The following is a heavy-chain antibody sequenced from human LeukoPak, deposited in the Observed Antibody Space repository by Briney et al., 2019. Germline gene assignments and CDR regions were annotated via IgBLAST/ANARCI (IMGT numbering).Heavy chain of an antibody. CDR1: GYTFTGYY. J-gene: IGHJ4*02. D-gene: IGHD6-13*01. CDR2: INPNGGGT. V-gene: IGHV1-2*02. CDR3: ARDFGDSSSWYDY. Sequence: ASVKVSCKASGYTFTGYYMHWVRQAPGQGLEWMGWINPNGGGTNYAQKFQGRVTMTRDTSISTAYMELSRLRSDDTAVYYCARDFGDSSSWYDYWGQGALVTVSS.